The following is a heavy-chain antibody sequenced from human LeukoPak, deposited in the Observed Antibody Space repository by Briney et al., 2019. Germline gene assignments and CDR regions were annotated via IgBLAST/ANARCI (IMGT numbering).Heavy chain of an antibody. Sequence: SETLSLTCTLSGGSISSYYWSWIRQPPGKGLEWIGYIYYSGSNNYNPSLKSRVTITVDTSKNQFSLKLSSVTADLRTLYFCVGQDSSTGEAYYYYYGMDVWGQGTTVTVSS. D-gene: IGHD6-13*01. CDR2: IYYSGSN. V-gene: IGHV4-59*01. J-gene: IGHJ6*02. CDR1: GGSISSYY. CDR3: VGQDSSTGEAYYYYYGMDV.